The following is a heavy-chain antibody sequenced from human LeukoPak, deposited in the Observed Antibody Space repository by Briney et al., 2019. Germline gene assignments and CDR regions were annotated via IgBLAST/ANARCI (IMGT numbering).Heavy chain of an antibody. CDR1: GFSFGYYA. J-gene: IGHJ4*02. CDR2: IRSKAYGGTT. V-gene: IGHV3-49*04. CDR3: TRRGGWYSDY. Sequence: PGGSLRLSCTASGFSFGYYAMSWVRQAPGKGLEWVGFIRSKAYGGTTDYAASVKGRFTISRDDSKSIAYLQMNSLKIEDTAVYYCTRRGGWYSDYWGRGTLVTVSS. D-gene: IGHD6-19*01.